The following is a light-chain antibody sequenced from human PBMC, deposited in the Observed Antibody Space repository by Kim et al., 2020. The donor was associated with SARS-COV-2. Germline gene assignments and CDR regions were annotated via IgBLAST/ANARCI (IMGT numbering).Light chain of an antibody. CDR3: QQYGSSRRT. CDR1: QSSSSCY. J-gene: IGKJ2*01. CDR2: GAS. V-gene: IGKV3-20*01. Sequence: SPGERATLSCSASQSSSSCYLAWYQQKPGQAPRLLIDGASSRATGIPDRFSGSGSGTDFTLTISRLEPDDFAVYYCQQYGSSRRTFGQGTKLEI.